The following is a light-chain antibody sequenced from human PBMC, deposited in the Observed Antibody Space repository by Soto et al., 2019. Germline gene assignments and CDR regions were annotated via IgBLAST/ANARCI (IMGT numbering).Light chain of an antibody. CDR3: QQYYDLPYT. J-gene: IGKJ5*01. V-gene: IGKV3-15*01. CDR1: QSVNSN. Sequence: EIVLTQSPGTLSLSPGERATLSCRASQSVNSNLAWYQQKPGQAPRLLIYRASTRATGIPARFSGSGSGTEFTLTISSLQSEDFAVYYCQQYYDLPYTFGQGTRLEIK. CDR2: RAS.